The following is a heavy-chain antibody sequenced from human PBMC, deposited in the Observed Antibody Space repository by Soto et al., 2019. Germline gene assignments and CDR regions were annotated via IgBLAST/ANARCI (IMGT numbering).Heavy chain of an antibody. J-gene: IGHJ4*02. D-gene: IGHD4-17*01. CDR2: INHSGST. CDR3: ATKVDYGDYVNDY. CDR1: GVSITTGGYS. V-gene: IGHV4-30-2*01. Sequence: SETLSLTCAVSGVSITTGGYSWSWIRQPPGKGLEWIGYINHSGSTYYNPSLKSRVTISVDRSKNQFSLKLRSVTAADTATYYCATKVDYGDYVNDYWGQGTLVTVSS.